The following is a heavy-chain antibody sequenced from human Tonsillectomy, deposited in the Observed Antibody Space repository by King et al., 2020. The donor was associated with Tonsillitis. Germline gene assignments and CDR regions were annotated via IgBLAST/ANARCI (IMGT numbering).Heavy chain of an antibody. D-gene: IGHD5-18*01. CDR1: GFTFSTYS. Sequence: VQLVESGGGVVQPGGSLRLSCTASGFTFSTYSMNWVRQAPGKGLEGVAFIRTDGSNKYYVDSVKGRFTISRDNSKNTLYLQMNSLRAEDTAVYYCVGPRSGDSYGFDAFDLGGQGTMVTSSS. V-gene: IGHV3-30*02. CDR3: VGPRSGDSYGFDAFDL. J-gene: IGHJ3*01. CDR2: IRTDGSNK.